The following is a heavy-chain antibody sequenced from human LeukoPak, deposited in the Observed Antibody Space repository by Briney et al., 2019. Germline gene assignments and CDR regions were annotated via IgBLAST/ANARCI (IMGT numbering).Heavy chain of an antibody. Sequence: PSETLSLTCTVSGGSISSSSYYWGWIRQPAGKGLEWIGRIYASGSTNYNPSLKSRVTMSVDTSKNQFSLKLSSVTAADTAVYYCARDRYDSSGYDYWGQGTLVTVSS. CDR2: IYASGST. CDR3: ARDRYDSSGYDY. V-gene: IGHV4-61*02. D-gene: IGHD3-22*01. CDR1: GGSISSSSYY. J-gene: IGHJ4*02.